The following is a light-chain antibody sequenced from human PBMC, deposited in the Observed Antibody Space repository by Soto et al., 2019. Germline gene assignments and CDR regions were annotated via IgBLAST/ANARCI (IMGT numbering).Light chain of an antibody. CDR1: SSDVGGYNY. J-gene: IGLJ1*01. CDR2: DVS. V-gene: IGLV2-14*01. Sequence: QSALTQPASVSGSPGQSITISCTGTSSDVGGYNYVSWYQQHPGKAPKLMTYDVSNRPSGASNRFSGSKSGNTASLTISGLQAEDEADYYCSSYTSSSTDVFGTGTKLTVL. CDR3: SSYTSSSTDV.